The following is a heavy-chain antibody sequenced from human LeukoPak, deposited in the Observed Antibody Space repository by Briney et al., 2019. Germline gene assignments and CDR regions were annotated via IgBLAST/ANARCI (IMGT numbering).Heavy chain of an antibody. V-gene: IGHV3-66*01. CDR2: IYSGGST. CDR1: GFTVSSNY. CDR3: ARDFSVSGVDY. J-gene: IGHJ4*02. Sequence: GGSLRLSCAASGFTVSSNYMSWVRQAPGKGLEWVSVIYSGGSTYYADSVKGRFTISRDNSKNTLYLQMNSLRAEDTAVYYCARDFSVSGVDYWGQGTLVTVSP. D-gene: IGHD3-10*01.